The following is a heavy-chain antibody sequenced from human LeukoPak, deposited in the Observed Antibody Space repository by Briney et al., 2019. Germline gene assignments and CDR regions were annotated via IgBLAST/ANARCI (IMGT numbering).Heavy chain of an antibody. CDR2: ISYDGSNK. CDR3: AIDLGYCSGGSCYPRGFDY. D-gene: IGHD2-15*01. CDR1: GFTFSNYG. V-gene: IGHV3-30*03. J-gene: IGHJ4*02. Sequence: TGGSLRLSCTASGFTFSNYGMHWVRQAPGKGLEWVAVISYDGSNKYYADSVRGRFTISRDNSKDTLYLQMNSLRAEDTAVYYCAIDLGYCSGGSCYPRGFDYWGQGTLVTVSS.